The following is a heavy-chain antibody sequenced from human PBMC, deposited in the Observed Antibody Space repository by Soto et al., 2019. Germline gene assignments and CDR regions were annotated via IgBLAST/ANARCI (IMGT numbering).Heavy chain of an antibody. Sequence: GGSLRLSCAASGFVFSSYGMHWVRQAPGKGLEWMAVISYDGGNKYYMESVKGRFTISRDNSKNTLYLQMNSLRDEDTAVYYCAKDGSATYYSGMDVWGQGTTVTVYS. D-gene: IGHD3-10*01. J-gene: IGHJ6*02. V-gene: IGHV3-30*18. CDR3: AKDGSATYYSGMDV. CDR2: ISYDGGNK. CDR1: GFVFSSYG.